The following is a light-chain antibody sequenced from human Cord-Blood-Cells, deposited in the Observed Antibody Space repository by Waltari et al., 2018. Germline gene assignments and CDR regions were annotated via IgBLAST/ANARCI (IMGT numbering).Light chain of an antibody. CDR3: QQYYSTLT. CDR2: WAS. V-gene: IGKV4-1*01. J-gene: IGKJ4*01. Sequence: DIVMTQPPDSLAVSLGERATINCKSSQSVLYSSNNKNYLAGYQQKPGQPPKLLIYWASTRESGVPDRFSGSGSGTDFTLTISSLQAEDVAVYYCQQYYSTLTFGGGTKVEIK. CDR1: QSVLYSSNNKNY.